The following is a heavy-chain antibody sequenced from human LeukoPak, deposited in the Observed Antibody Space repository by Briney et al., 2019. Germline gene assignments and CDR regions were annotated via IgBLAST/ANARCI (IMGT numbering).Heavy chain of an antibody. J-gene: IGHJ6*03. CDR3: ARTNYYDSSGYRYYYYYYYMDV. CDR2: IYYSGST. D-gene: IGHD3-22*01. CDR1: GGSISSHY. V-gene: IGHV4-59*11. Sequence: SETLSLTCTVSGGSISSHYWSWIRQPPGKGLEWIGYIYYSGSTNYNPSLKSRVTISVDTSKNQFSLKPSSVTAADTAVYYCARTNYYDSSGYRYYYYYYYMDVWGKGTTVTVSS.